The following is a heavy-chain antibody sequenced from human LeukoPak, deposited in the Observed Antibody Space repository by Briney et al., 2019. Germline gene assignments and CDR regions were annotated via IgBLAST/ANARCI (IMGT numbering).Heavy chain of an antibody. D-gene: IGHD3-10*01. CDR3: ASRGFYPNYYYYYMDV. V-gene: IGHV1-2*06. CDR2: INPNSGGT. CDR1: GYTFTGYY. Sequence: ASVKVSCKASGYTFTGYYMHWVRQAPGQGLEWMGRINPNSGGTNYAQKFQGRVTMTRDTSISTAYMELSRLRSDDTAVYYYASRGFYPNYYYYYMDVWGKGTTVTVSS. J-gene: IGHJ6*03.